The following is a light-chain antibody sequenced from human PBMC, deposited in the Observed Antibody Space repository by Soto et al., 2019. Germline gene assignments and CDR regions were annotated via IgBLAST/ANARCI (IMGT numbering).Light chain of an antibody. J-gene: IGKJ4*01. Sequence: DIQMTQSPSSLSASLGDRVTITCRASQSISSYLNWYQQKPGRAPQLLISAASTLQSGVPSRFSGSGSGTHFTLVISSLQPEDFATYYCQQLNTYPVTFGGGTKVDIK. V-gene: IGKV1-39*01. CDR1: QSISSY. CDR3: QQLNTYPVT. CDR2: AAS.